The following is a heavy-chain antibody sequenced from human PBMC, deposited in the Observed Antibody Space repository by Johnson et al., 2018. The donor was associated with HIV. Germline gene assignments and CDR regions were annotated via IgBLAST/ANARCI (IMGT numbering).Heavy chain of an antibody. CDR3: TKDLRWSDAFDI. CDR2: ISNDGSNK. D-gene: IGHD2-15*01. CDR1: GFTFSSYA. J-gene: IGHJ3*02. Sequence: QVHLVESGGGVVQPGRSLRLSCAASGFTFSSYAMHWVRQAPGKGLEWVAVISNDGSNKYYADSVKGRFTISRDNSKNTLYLQMNSLRAEDADLCYCTKDLRWSDAFDIWGQGTMVTVSS. V-gene: IGHV3-30-3*01.